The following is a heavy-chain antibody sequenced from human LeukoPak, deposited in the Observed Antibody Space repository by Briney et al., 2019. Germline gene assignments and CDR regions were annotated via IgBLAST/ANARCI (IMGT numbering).Heavy chain of an antibody. D-gene: IGHD2-2*01. CDR3: ARDRGFIVVVPAAFDY. J-gene: IGHJ4*02. CDR2: IWYDGSNK. CDR1: GFTFSSYG. Sequence: PGRSLRLSCAASGFTFSSYGMHWVRQAPGKGLEWVAVIWYDGSNKYYADSVKGRLTISRDNSKNTLYLQMNSLRAEDTAVYYCARDRGFIVVVPAAFDYWGQGTLVTVSS. V-gene: IGHV3-33*01.